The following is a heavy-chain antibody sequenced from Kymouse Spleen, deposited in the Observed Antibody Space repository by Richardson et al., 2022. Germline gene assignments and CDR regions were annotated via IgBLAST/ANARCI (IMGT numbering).Heavy chain of an antibody. V-gene: IGHV4-34*01. D-gene: IGHD1-26*01. CDR2: INHSGST. CDR1: GGSFSGYY. Sequence: QVQLQQWGAGLLKPSETLSLTCAVYGGSFSGYYWSWIRQPPGKGLEWIGEINHSGSTNYNPSLKSRVTISVDTSKNQFSLKLSSVTAADTAVYYCARGQGIVGATNFDYWGQGTLVTVSS. CDR3: ARGQGIVGATNFDY. J-gene: IGHJ4*02.